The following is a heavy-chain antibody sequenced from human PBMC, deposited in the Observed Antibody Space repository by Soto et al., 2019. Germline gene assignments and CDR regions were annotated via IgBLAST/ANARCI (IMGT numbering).Heavy chain of an antibody. V-gene: IGHV4-59*01. CDR1: GGSISSYY. CDR2: FYHSGNS. D-gene: IGHD5-18*01. Sequence: NPSETLSLTCIVSGGSISSYYCSWIRQSPEKGLEWIGYFYHSGNSNYNPSLKSRVTISVDTSKNQLSLSLRSVTAADTAVYFCARISSVDPYGYVNGGLDVWGQGTTVTVSS. CDR3: ARISSVDPYGYVNGGLDV. J-gene: IGHJ6*02.